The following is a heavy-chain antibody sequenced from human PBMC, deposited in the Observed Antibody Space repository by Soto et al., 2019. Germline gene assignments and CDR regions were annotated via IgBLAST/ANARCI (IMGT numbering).Heavy chain of an antibody. CDR1: GGSFSGYY. CDR2: INHSGST. CDR3: ARVLCRYSSSWLPLNWFDP. J-gene: IGHJ5*02. Sequence: PSETLSLTCAVYGGSFSGYYWSWIRQPPGKGLEWIGEINHSGSTNYNPSLKSRVTISVDTSKNQFSLRPSSVTAADTAVYYCARVLCRYSSSWLPLNWFDPWGQGTRV. V-gene: IGHV4-34*01. D-gene: IGHD6-13*01.